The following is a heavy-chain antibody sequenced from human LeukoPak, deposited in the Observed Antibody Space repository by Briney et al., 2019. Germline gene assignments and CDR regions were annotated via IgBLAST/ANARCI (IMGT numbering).Heavy chain of an antibody. V-gene: IGHV3-15*01. D-gene: IGHD3-22*01. Sequence: PGGSLRLSCAVSGFTFSNAWMNWVRQAPGRGLEWVGRIKSKTDGGTTDYAAPVKGRFTISRDNSKNTLYLQMNSLRVEDTAVYYCATLPYYYDSSGSYYFDYWGQGTLVTVSS. CDR1: GFTFSNAW. J-gene: IGHJ4*02. CDR2: IKSKTDGGTT. CDR3: ATLPYYYDSSGSYYFDY.